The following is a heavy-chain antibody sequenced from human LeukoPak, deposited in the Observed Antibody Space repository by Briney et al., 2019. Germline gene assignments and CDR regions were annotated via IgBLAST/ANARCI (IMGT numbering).Heavy chain of an antibody. CDR2: IKNRNRGRTT. CDR3: VTDGGQLPYYFTY. J-gene: IGHJ1*01. V-gene: IGHV3-15*01. CDR1: GFTFPDAW. D-gene: IGHD3-10*01. Sequence: GGSLRLSCAASGFTFPDAWMHWVRQAPGKGLEWVGRIKNRNRGRTTDYTAPVKGRFTISRDDSRDTVYLQMNNLKTDDTAVYYCVTDGGQLPYYFTYWGQGTLVTVSS.